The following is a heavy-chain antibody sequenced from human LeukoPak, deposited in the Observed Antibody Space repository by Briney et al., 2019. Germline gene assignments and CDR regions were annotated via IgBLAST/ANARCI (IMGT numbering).Heavy chain of an antibody. V-gene: IGHV4-59*08. CDR2: IYNTGTT. CDR3: ARHEPPGARRHLDY. CDR1: GGSISSSY. J-gene: IGHJ4*02. Sequence: SETLSLTCNVSGGSISSSYWSRIRQPPGKGLEWVGYIYNTGTTNYNPSLNSRVTISVDTSKNQLSLRLSSVTAADTAVYYCARHEPPGARRHLDYWGQGTLVTVSS. D-gene: IGHD1-14*01.